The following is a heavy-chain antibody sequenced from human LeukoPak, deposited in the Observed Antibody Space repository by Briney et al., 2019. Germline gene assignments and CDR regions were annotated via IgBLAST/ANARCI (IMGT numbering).Heavy chain of an antibody. V-gene: IGHV3-23*01. CDR3: AKDAYSSSWYENAFDI. CDR2: ISGSGGST. CDR1: GFTFSSYG. Sequence: PGGSLRLSCAASGFTFSSYGMSWVRQAPGKGLEWVSAISGSGGSTYYADSVKGRFTISRDNSKNTLYLQMNSLRAEDTAVYYCAKDAYSSSWYENAFDIWGQGTMVTVSS. D-gene: IGHD6-13*01. J-gene: IGHJ3*02.